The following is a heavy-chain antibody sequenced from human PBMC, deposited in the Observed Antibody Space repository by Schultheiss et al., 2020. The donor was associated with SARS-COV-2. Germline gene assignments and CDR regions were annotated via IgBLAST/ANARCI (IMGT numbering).Heavy chain of an antibody. CDR3: AKAGGTSWYHY. D-gene: IGHD6-13*01. CDR1: GGSISSGGYY. CDR2: IYYSGST. J-gene: IGHJ4*02. V-gene: IGHV4-39*02. Sequence: SQTLSLTCTVSGGSISSGGYYWSWIRQHPGKGLEWIGSIYYSGSTNYNPSLKSRVTISVDTSKNQFSLKLSSVTASDTAVYYCAKAGGTSWYHYWGQGTPVTVSS.